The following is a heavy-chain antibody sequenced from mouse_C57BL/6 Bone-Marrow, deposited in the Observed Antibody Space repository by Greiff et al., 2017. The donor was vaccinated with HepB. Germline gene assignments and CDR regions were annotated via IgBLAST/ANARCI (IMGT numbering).Heavy chain of an antibody. D-gene: IGHD2-2*01. CDR2: IAPEDGET. CDR1: GFNIKDYY. J-gene: IGHJ4*01. CDR3: ASSYGYDRVYAMDY. Sequence: VQLKESGAELVKPGASVKLSCTASGFNIKDYYMHWVKQRTEQGLEWIGRIAPEDGETKYAPKFQGKATIPADTSSNTAYLPRSSLTSADTAVYYGASSYGYDRVYAMDYWGQGTSVTVSS. V-gene: IGHV14-2*01.